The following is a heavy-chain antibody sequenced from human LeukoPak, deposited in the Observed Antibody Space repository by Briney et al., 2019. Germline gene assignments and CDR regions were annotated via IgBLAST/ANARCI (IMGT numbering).Heavy chain of an antibody. V-gene: IGHV4-31*03. J-gene: IGHJ3*02. Sequence: PSETLSLTCTVSGGSISSGGYYWSWIRQHPGKGLEWIGYIYYSGSTYYNPSLKSRVTISVDTSKNQFSLKLSSVTAADTAVYYCARESDVDSKDAFDIWGQGTMVTVSS. CDR1: GGSISSGGYY. D-gene: IGHD5-12*01. CDR3: ARESDVDSKDAFDI. CDR2: IYYSGST.